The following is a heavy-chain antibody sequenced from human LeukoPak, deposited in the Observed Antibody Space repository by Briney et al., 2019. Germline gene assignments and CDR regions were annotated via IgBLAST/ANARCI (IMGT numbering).Heavy chain of an antibody. D-gene: IGHD6-13*01. V-gene: IGHV1-8*03. CDR3: ARGTQYSSSGVKHMDV. Sequence: ASVKVSCKASGYTFTSYDINWVRQATGQGLGWMGWMNPNSGNTGYAQKFQGRVTITRNTSISTAYMELSSLRSEDTAVYYCARGTQYSSSGVKHMDVWGKGTTVTVSS. CDR2: MNPNSGNT. CDR1: GYTFTSYD. J-gene: IGHJ6*03.